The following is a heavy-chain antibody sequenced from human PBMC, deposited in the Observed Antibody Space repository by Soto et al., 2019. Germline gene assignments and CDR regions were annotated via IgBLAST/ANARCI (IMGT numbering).Heavy chain of an antibody. D-gene: IGHD3-9*01. Sequence: PSETLSLTCTVSGGSISRYYWSWIRQPPGKGLEWIGYIYYSGSTNYNPSLKSRVTISVDTSKNQFSLKLSSVTAADTAVYYCARVTEYYDILTGYSPARYFDYWGQGTLVTV. CDR2: IYYSGST. J-gene: IGHJ4*02. CDR3: ARVTEYYDILTGYSPARYFDY. CDR1: GGSISRYY. V-gene: IGHV4-59*01.